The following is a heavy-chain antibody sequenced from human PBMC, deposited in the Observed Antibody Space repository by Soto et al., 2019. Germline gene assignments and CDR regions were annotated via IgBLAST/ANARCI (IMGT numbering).Heavy chain of an antibody. J-gene: IGHJ3*02. CDR3: ARGRDGYNYGAFDI. Sequence: VQLVESGGGVVQPGRSLRLSCAASGFTFSSYGMHWVRQAPGKGLEWVAVIWYDGSNKYYADSVKGRFTISRDNSKNTLYLQMNSLRAEDTAVYYCARGRDGYNYGAFDIWGQGTMVTVSS. V-gene: IGHV3-33*01. D-gene: IGHD5-12*01. CDR2: IWYDGSNK. CDR1: GFTFSSYG.